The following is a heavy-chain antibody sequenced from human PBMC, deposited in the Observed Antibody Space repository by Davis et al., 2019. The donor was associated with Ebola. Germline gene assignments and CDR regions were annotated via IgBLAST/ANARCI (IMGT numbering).Heavy chain of an antibody. CDR3: ATELTGNAFDV. J-gene: IGHJ3*01. Sequence: PGGSLRLSCAASGFTFSTFWMHWVRQAPGKGLVWVSRINGDGSTTSYADSVKDRFTISRDNAKNSLFLQMNNLRADDTAVYYCATELTGNAFDVWGRGTMVTVSS. V-gene: IGHV3-74*01. CDR2: INGDGSTT. D-gene: IGHD3-9*01. CDR1: GFTFSTFW.